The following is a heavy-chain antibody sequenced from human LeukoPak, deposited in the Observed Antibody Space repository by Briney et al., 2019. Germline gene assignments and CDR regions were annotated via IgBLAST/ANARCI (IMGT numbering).Heavy chain of an antibody. CDR2: FDPEDGEA. J-gene: IGHJ5*02. D-gene: IGHD3-9*01. CDR1: GYTLTELS. Sequence: ASGKVSCKVSGYTLTELSMHWVRQAPGKGLEWMGGFDPEDGEAIYAQKFQGRVTMTEDTSTDTAYMELSSLRSEDTAVYYCATGLRYLDWLIHWGQGTLVTVSS. V-gene: IGHV1-24*01. CDR3: ATGLRYLDWLIH.